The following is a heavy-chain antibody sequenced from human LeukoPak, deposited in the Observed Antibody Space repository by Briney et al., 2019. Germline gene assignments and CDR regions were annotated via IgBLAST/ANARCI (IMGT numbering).Heavy chain of an antibody. CDR1: GGTFSSYA. J-gene: IGHJ4*02. CDR2: IIPIFGTA. V-gene: IGHV1-69*05. D-gene: IGHD3-3*01. CDR3: AGERYYDFWSGYLDY. Sequence: SVKVSCKASGGTFSSYAISWVRQAPGQGLEWMGGIIPIFGTANYAQKFQGRVTITTDESTSTAYMELSSLRSEDTAVYYCAGERYYDFWSGYLDYWGQGTLVTVSS.